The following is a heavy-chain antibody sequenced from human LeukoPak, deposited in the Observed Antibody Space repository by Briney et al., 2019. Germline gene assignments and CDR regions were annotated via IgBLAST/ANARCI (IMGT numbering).Heavy chain of an antibody. CDR2: ISYDGSNK. J-gene: IGHJ4*02. Sequence: GRSLRLSCVASGLAFSSYSMHWVRQAPGKGLEWVGVISYDGSNKYYADSVKGRFTISRDNPKNTLYLQMNSLRAEDTAVYYCARDPGGYNSGPFDYWGQGTLVTVSS. D-gene: IGHD3-22*01. CDR3: ARDPGGYNSGPFDY. V-gene: IGHV3-30*04. CDR1: GLAFSSYS.